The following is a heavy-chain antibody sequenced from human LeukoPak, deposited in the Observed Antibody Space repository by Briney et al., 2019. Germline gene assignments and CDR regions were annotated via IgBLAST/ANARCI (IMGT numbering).Heavy chain of an antibody. V-gene: IGHV3-15*01. J-gene: IGHJ4*02. D-gene: IGHD3-22*01. CDR3: ATDYYYDSPGLFDY. CDR1: GFTFSNGW. CDR2: IKSKREGGTT. Sequence: GGSLRLSCVVSGFTFSNGWMSWVRQTPGKGLEWVGRIKSKREGGTTDYAAPAKGRFTISRDDSKSTLYLQMNSLRTEDTAVYYCATDYYYDSPGLFDYWGQGSLVTVSS.